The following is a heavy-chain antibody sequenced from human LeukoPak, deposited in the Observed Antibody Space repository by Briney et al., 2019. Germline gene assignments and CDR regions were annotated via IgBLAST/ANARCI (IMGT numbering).Heavy chain of an antibody. V-gene: IGHV3-23*01. J-gene: IGHJ4*02. CDR3: AKVAYNWNYGPRIHFDY. CDR1: GFTFSSYA. D-gene: IGHD1-7*01. Sequence: GGSLRLSCAASGFTFSSYAMSWVCQAPGKGLEWVSAISGSGGSTYYADSVKGRFTISRDNSKNTLYLQMNSPRAEDTAVYYCAKVAYNWNYGPRIHFDYWGQGTLVTVSS. CDR2: ISGSGGST.